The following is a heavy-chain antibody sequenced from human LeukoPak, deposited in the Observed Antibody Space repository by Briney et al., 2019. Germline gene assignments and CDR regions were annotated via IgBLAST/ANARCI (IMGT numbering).Heavy chain of an antibody. V-gene: IGHV3-53*01. D-gene: IGHD3-22*01. CDR2: MYSGGIT. CDR3: ARESADYYDSTAYYYVFDH. Sequence: GGSLRLSCAASGITVSDNYMNWVRQAPGKGLEWVSVMYSGGITYYADSVKGRFTISRDNSKNTLYLQMNNLRAEDTAIYYCARESADYYDSTAYYYVFDHWDQGTLVTVSS. J-gene: IGHJ4*02. CDR1: GITVSDNY.